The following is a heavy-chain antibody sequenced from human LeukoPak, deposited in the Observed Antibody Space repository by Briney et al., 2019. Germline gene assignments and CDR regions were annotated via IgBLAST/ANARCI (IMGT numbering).Heavy chain of an antibody. J-gene: IGHJ5*02. CDR3: ATSLPAAGNWFDP. CDR1: GGSISSSSYY. V-gene: IGHV4-39*01. Sequence: SETLSLTCTVSGGSISSSSYYWGWIRQPPGKGLEWIGSIYYSGSTYYNPSLKNRVTISVDTSKNQFSLKLSSVTAADTAVYYCATSLPAAGNWFDPWGQGTLVTVSS. CDR2: IYYSGST. D-gene: IGHD2-2*01.